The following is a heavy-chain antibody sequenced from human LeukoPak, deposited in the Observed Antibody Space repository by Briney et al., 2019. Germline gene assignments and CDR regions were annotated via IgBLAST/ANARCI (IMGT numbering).Heavy chain of an antibody. Sequence: GESLKISCKDSGYSFTNYWIGWVRQMPGKGLEWMGIIHSADSNTKYSPSFQGQVTISADRSISTAYLQWSGLKASDTAMYYCAGARHGDYRWDYWGQGTLVTVSS. CDR1: GYSFTNYW. CDR3: AGARHGDYRWDY. V-gene: IGHV5-51*01. CDR2: IHSADSNT. J-gene: IGHJ4*02. D-gene: IGHD4-17*01.